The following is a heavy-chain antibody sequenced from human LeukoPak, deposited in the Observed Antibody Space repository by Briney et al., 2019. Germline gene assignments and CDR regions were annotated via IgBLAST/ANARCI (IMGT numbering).Heavy chain of an antibody. Sequence: SVKVSCKASGGTFSSYAISWVRQAPGRGLEWMGGTIPIFGTANYAQKFQGRVTITTDESTSTAYMELSSLRSEDTAVYYCARATSYSSGWDDAFDIWGQGTMVTVSS. CDR2: TIPIFGTA. CDR1: GGTFSSYA. V-gene: IGHV1-69*05. D-gene: IGHD6-19*01. CDR3: ARATSYSSGWDDAFDI. J-gene: IGHJ3*02.